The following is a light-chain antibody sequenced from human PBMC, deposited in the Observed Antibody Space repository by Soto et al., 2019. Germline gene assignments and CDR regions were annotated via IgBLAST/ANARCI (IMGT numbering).Light chain of an antibody. CDR3: AAWDDSLTKV. Sequence: QSVLTQPPSASGTPGQRVTISCSGSSSNIGRNYVSWYQQLPGTAPKLLIYRSNQRPSGVPDRFSGSKSGTSASLAISGLRSEDEADYYCAAWDDSLTKVFGGGTKVTVL. V-gene: IGLV1-47*01. J-gene: IGLJ2*01. CDR1: SSNIGRNY. CDR2: RSN.